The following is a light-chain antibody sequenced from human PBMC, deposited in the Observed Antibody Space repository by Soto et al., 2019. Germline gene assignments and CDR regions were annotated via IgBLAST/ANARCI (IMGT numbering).Light chain of an antibody. Sequence: QSALTQPAFVSGSPGQSITISCTGTSGDVGSYNLVSWYQHHPGKAPKLMIYEGSKRPSGVSNRFSGSKSGSTASLTISGLQAEDEADYYCCSYARSSTYVFGTGTKVTVL. CDR1: SGDVGSYNL. J-gene: IGLJ1*01. V-gene: IGLV2-23*01. CDR2: EGS. CDR3: CSYARSSTYV.